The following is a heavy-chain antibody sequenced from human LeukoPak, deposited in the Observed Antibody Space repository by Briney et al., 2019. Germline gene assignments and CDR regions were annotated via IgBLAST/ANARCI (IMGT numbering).Heavy chain of an antibody. CDR2: ISSSSSYI. CDR3: ARDNYYDRPYYFDY. CDR1: GFTFSSYS. D-gene: IGHD3-22*01. Sequence: PGGSLRLSCAASGFTFSSYSMNWVRQAPGKGLEWVSSISSSSSYIYYADSVTGRFTISRDNAKNSLYLQMNSLRAEDTAVYYCARDNYYDRPYYFDYWGQGTLVTVSS. V-gene: IGHV3-21*01. J-gene: IGHJ4*02.